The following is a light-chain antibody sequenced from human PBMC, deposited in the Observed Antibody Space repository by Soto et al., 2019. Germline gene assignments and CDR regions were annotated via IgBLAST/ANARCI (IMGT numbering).Light chain of an antibody. CDR2: GAS. CDR3: QKFNKWPWT. J-gene: IGKJ1*01. CDR1: QSVGSN. V-gene: IGKV3-15*01. Sequence: EIILTQSPVTLSVSPGERATLSCRASQSVGSNLAWYQQKPGQAPRLLIYGASTRATGVPPRFSGSGSWTDFTLTISSLQSEDFAVYYCQKFNKWPWTFGQGTKVEI.